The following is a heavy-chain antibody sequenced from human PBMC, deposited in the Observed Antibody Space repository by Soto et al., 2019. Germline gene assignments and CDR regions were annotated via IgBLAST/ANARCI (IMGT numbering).Heavy chain of an antibody. CDR1: GFTFSSYG. CDR2: IWYDGSNK. CDR3: ARDSHVGSGWQLTADY. J-gene: IGHJ4*02. V-gene: IGHV3-33*08. Sequence: SXRLSCAASGFTFSSYGMHWVRQAPGKGLEWVAVIWYDGSNKYYAESVKGRFTISRDNSKNTLYLQMNNLRAEDTAVYYCARDSHVGSGWQLTADYWGQGTLVTVSS. D-gene: IGHD6-19*01.